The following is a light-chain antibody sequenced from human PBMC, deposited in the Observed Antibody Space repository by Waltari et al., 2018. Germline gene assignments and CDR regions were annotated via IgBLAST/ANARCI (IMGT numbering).Light chain of an antibody. Sequence: DIQMTQSPSTLSASVGDRVTITYRASQSIGSSLAWYQQKPGKAPKVVIYEASSLESGVPSRFSGSGSGTEFTLTISSLQPDDFATYYCQQCNSYLLTFGGGTKVEIK. CDR3: QQCNSYLLT. J-gene: IGKJ4*01. CDR2: EAS. V-gene: IGKV1-5*03. CDR1: QSIGSS.